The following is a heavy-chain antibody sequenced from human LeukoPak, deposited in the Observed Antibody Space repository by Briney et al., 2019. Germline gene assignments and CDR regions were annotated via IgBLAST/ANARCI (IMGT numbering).Heavy chain of an antibody. D-gene: IGHD2-8*02. J-gene: IGHJ4*02. Sequence: PGGSLRLSCAASGFTFDDYAMHWVRQAPGKGLEWVSGISWNSGSIGYADSVKGRFTISRDNAKNSLYLQMNSLRAEDTALYYCAKDYEFKTGGGDPYFDYWGQGTLLTVSS. CDR2: ISWNSGSI. V-gene: IGHV3-9*01. CDR3: AKDYEFKTGGGDPYFDY. CDR1: GFTFDDYA.